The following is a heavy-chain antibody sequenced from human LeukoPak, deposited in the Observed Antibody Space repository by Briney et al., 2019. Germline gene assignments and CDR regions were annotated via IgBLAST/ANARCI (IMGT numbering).Heavy chain of an antibody. D-gene: IGHD3-10*01. J-gene: IGHJ4*02. Sequence: SETLSLTCAVYGGSFSGYYWSWIRQPPGKGLEWIGEINHSGSTNYNPSLKSRVTISVDRSKNQFSLKLSSVTAADTAVYYCARGAESTYYYGSGSYLFDYWGQGTLVTVSS. CDR3: ARGAESTYYYGSGSYLFDY. CDR1: GGSFSGYY. V-gene: IGHV4-34*01. CDR2: INHSGST.